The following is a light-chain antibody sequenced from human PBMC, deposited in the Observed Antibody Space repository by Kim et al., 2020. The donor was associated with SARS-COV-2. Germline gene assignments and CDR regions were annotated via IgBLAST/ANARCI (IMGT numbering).Light chain of an antibody. CDR3: QQSYSLPYT. Sequence: IQMTQSPSSLSASVGDRVTITCRARQNIGRYLNWYQQRPGSAPKLLIYAASSLHSGVPSRFSGSGSGPDFTLTISSLQPEDFATYYCQQSYSLPYTFGQGTKLEI. CDR2: AAS. J-gene: IGKJ2*01. CDR1: QNIGRY. V-gene: IGKV1-39*01.